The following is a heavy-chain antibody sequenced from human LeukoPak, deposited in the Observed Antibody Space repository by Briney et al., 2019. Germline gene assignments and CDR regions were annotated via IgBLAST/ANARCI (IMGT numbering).Heavy chain of an antibody. Sequence: ASVKVSCKASGYTFTDYYVHCVRQAPGQGFEWLGCIDPDSGGTKYAQNFQGRVIMTRDTSITTAYVELSRLRSDDTAVYYCAREYYDSSGTKYAFDIWGQGTVVTVSS. V-gene: IGHV1-2*02. CDR2: IDPDSGGT. J-gene: IGHJ3*02. CDR1: GYTFTDYY. CDR3: AREYYDSSGTKYAFDI. D-gene: IGHD3-22*01.